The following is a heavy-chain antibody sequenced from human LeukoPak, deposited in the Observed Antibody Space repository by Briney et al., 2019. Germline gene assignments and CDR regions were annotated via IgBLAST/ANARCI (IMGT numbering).Heavy chain of an antibody. Sequence: GKSLRLSCAASGFTFSNYATHWVRQAPGKGLEWVSLISSGGTYEYYADSVKDRFTISRDNSKNTLYLQLNSLRAEDTAVYYCARDSTYYYDSGSSGPHYFDNWGQGTLVTVSS. V-gene: IGHV3-30*01. CDR2: ISSGGTYE. J-gene: IGHJ4*02. D-gene: IGHD3-10*01. CDR1: GFTFSNYA. CDR3: ARDSTYYYDSGSSGPHYFDN.